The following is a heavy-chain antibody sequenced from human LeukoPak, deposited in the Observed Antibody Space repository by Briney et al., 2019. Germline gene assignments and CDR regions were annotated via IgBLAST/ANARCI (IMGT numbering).Heavy chain of an antibody. J-gene: IGHJ5*02. CDR3: TKRNPATHNWFDP. D-gene: IGHD5-24*01. V-gene: IGHV3-73*01. CDR1: GFTFSNAW. Sequence: GGSLRLSCAASGFTFSNAWMSWVRQAPGKGLEWVGRITSKTNNYATAYAASVKGRFTISRDDSKNTAYLQMNSLKTEDTALYYCTKRNPATHNWFDPWGQGTLVTVSS. CDR2: ITSKTNNYAT.